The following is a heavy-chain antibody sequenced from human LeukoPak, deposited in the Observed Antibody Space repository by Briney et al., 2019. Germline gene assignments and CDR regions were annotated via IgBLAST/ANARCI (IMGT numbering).Heavy chain of an antibody. CDR3: ARGVEGYDVSVFYYDY. V-gene: IGHV4-30-2*01. CDR2: VYHTGKL. CDR1: GVSVNSGGIY. Sequence: SQTLSLTCAVSGVSVNSGGIYWAWLRPPQGKGLDWFGYVYHTGKLYFNPSLEGRVTISLDKSKNQFSLVLTSVTAADTAVYFCARGVEGYDVSVFYYDYWGQGTLVTVSS. J-gene: IGHJ4*02. D-gene: IGHD5/OR15-5a*01.